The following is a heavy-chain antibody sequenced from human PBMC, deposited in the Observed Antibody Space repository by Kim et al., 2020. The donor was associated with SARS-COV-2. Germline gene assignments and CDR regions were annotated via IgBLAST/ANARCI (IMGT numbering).Heavy chain of an antibody. D-gene: IGHD4-4*01. V-gene: IGHV3-30*04. Sequence: GGSLRLSCAASGFTFSSYAMHWVRQAPGKGLEWVAVISYDGSNKYYADSVKGRFTISRDNSKNTLYLQMNSLRAEDTAVYYCATDGYSAYYFDYWGQGTLVTVSS. J-gene: IGHJ4*02. CDR1: GFTFSSYA. CDR3: ATDGYSAYYFDY. CDR2: ISYDGSNK.